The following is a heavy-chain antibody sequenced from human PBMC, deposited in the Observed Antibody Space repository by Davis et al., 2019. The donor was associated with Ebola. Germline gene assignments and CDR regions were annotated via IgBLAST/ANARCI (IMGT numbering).Heavy chain of an antibody. Sequence: ASVKVSCKAPGHTFSNYAMHWVRQAPGQRLEWMGWIHGGNGNRKYSQRFQGRVTITMDTSASTAYMELSSLRSEDTAVYYCARATFAYNSGWYADYWGQGTLVTVSS. D-gene: IGHD6-19*01. V-gene: IGHV1-3*01. CDR1: GHTFSNYA. CDR3: ARATFAYNSGWYADY. CDR2: IHGGNGNR. J-gene: IGHJ4*02.